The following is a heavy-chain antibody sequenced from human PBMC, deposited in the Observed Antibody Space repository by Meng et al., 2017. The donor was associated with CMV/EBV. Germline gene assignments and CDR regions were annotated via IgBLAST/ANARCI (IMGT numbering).Heavy chain of an antibody. D-gene: IGHD3-10*01. CDR3: ARATRGDYFDY. CDR1: GFSLSTSGVG. V-gene: IGHV2-5*02. CDR2: IYWDDDK. J-gene: IGHJ4*02. Sequence: QITLKESGPTLVKPTQTLTPTCTFSGFSLSTSGVGVGWIRQPPGKALEWLALIYWDDDKRYSPSLKSRLTITKDTSKNQVVLTMTNMDPVDTATYYCARATRGDYFDYWGQGTLVTVSS.